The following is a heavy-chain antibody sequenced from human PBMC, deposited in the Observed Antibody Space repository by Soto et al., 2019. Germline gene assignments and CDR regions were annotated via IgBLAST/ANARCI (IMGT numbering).Heavy chain of an antibody. CDR2: IYYSGST. CDR1: GGSISSYY. Sequence: SETLSLTCTVSGGSISSYYWSWIRQPPGKGLEWIGYIYYSGSTNYNPSLKSRVTISVDTSKNQFSLKLSSVTAADTAVYYCARGREMATIFGYWGQGTLVTVS. J-gene: IGHJ4*02. V-gene: IGHV4-59*01. CDR3: ARGREMATIFGY. D-gene: IGHD5-12*01.